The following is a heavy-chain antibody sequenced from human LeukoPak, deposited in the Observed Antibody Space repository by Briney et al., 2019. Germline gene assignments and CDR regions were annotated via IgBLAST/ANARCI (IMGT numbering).Heavy chain of an antibody. CDR2: IYYSGST. CDR1: GGSISSSSYY. D-gene: IGHD3-3*01. V-gene: IGHV4-39*07. J-gene: IGHJ5*02. CDR3: ASWYYDFWSGSNWFDP. Sequence: SETLSLTCTVSGGSISSSSYYWGWIRRPPGKGLEWIGSIYYSGSTYYNPSLKSRVTISVDTSKNQFSLKLSSVTAADTAVYYCASWYYDFWSGSNWFDPWGQGTLVTVSS.